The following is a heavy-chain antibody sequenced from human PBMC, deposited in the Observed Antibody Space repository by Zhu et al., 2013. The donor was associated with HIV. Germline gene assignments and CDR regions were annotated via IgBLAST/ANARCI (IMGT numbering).Heavy chain of an antibody. Sequence: QVQLEQSGAEVRKPGASVKLFCKTSGYTFTSYYVHWVRRAPGQGLEWMGWINPDSGVTKYAEKFQGRVTLTRDTSISTAYMELNSLRNDDTAVYFCARDPNWNYRAFDMWAKGQWSPSLQ. D-gene: IGHD1-7*01. CDR2: INPDSGVT. CDR3: ARDPNWNYRAFDM. V-gene: IGHV1-2*02. J-gene: IGHJ3*02. CDR1: GYTFTSYY.